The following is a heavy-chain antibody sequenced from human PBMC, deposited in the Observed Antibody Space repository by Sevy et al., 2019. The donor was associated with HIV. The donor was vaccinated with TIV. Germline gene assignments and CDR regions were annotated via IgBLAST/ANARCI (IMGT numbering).Heavy chain of an antibody. Sequence: SETLSLTCAVYGGSFSGYYWSWIRQPPGKGLEWIGEINHSGSTNYNPSLKSRVTISVDTSKNQFSLKLSSVTAADTAVYYCARRNGSDYDFDYWGQGTLVTVSS. CDR3: ARRNGSDYDFDY. J-gene: IGHJ4*02. CDR2: INHSGST. D-gene: IGHD3-10*01. CDR1: GGSFSGYY. V-gene: IGHV4-34*01.